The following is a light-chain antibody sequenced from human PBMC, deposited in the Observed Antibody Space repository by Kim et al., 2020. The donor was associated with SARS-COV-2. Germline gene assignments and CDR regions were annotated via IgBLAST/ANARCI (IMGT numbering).Light chain of an antibody. CDR2: AAS. V-gene: IGKV3-15*01. J-gene: IGKJ2*01. Sequence: EIVMTQSPATLSVSPGERATLSCRASQSLSSNLAWYQQKPGQAPRLLIYAASTRATGISDRFSGSGSGTEFNLTISSLQSEDFAVYYCQQYNNWPYTFGQGTKVEIK. CDR1: QSLSSN. CDR3: QQYNNWPYT.